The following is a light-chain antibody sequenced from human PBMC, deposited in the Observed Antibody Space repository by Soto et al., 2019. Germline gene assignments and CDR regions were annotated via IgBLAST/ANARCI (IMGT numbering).Light chain of an antibody. J-gene: IGKJ4*01. CDR1: QSVSSTY. V-gene: IGKV3-20*01. Sequence: EIGLTQSPGTVSLSPWERATLSCRASQSVSSTYLAWYQQKPGQPPRLLIYGASSRATGIPDRFSGSGSGTDFTLTISRLEPEDFAVYYCQQYGSSPLTFGGGTKVDIK. CDR3: QQYGSSPLT. CDR2: GAS.